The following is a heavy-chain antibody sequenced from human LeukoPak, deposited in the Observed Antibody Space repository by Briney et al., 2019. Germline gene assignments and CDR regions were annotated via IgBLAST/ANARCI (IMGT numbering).Heavy chain of an antibody. J-gene: IGHJ3*02. Sequence: PGGSLGLSCAASGFTFSSYGMHWVRQAPGKGLEWVAVISYDGSNKYYADSVKGRFTISRDNSKNTLYLQMNSLRAEDTAVYYCAKAHNWNDYFDAFDIWGQGTMVTVSS. CDR2: ISYDGSNK. D-gene: IGHD1-1*01. CDR1: GFTFSSYG. CDR3: AKAHNWNDYFDAFDI. V-gene: IGHV3-30*18.